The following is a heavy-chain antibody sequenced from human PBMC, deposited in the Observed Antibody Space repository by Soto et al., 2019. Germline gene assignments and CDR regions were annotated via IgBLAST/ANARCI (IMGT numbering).Heavy chain of an antibody. D-gene: IGHD3-10*01. CDR3: ARTSSATRGGFDP. Sequence: ASVKVSCKASGYTFTSYDINWVRQATGQGLEWMGWINPNNGNTGYAQKLQGRVTMTRDTSINTAYMELSSLRSEDTAVYFCARTSSATRGGFDPWGQGTLVTVPS. CDR1: GYTFTSYD. J-gene: IGHJ5*02. V-gene: IGHV1-8*01. CDR2: INPNNGNT.